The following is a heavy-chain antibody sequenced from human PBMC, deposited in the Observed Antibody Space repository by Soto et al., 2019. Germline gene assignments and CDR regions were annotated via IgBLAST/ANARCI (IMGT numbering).Heavy chain of an antibody. CDR2: INNDGSST. CDR3: ARGAYVIRRLINYYFDY. D-gene: IGHD3-10*01. J-gene: IGHJ4*02. V-gene: IGHV3-74*01. Sequence: PGGSLRLSCAASGFTFSSYWMHWVRQAPGEGLVWVSRINNDGSSTNYADSVKGRFTISRDNAKNTLYLQVNSLRVEDTAVYYCARGAYVIRRLINYYFDYWGQGTPVTVSS. CDR1: GFTFSSYW.